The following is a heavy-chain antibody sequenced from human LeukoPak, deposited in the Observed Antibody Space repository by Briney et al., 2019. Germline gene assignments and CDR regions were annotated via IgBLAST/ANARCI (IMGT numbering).Heavy chain of an antibody. V-gene: IGHV4-30-2*01. D-gene: IGHD4-17*01. CDR2: IYHSGST. CDR1: GGSISSGGYS. Sequence: PSQTLSLTCAVSGGSISSGGYSWSWIRQPPGKGLEWIGYIYHSGSTYYNPSLKSRVTISVDRSKNQFPLKLSSVTAADTAVYYCARGIDYGWFDPWGQGTLVTVSS. J-gene: IGHJ5*02. CDR3: ARGIDYGWFDP.